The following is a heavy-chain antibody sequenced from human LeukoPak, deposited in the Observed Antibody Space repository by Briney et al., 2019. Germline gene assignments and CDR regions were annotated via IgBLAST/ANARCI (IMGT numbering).Heavy chain of an antibody. CDR2: IYTSGST. CDR1: GGSISSYY. V-gene: IGHV4-4*07. J-gene: IGHJ4*02. Sequence: SETLSLTCTVSGGSISSYYWSWIRQPAGKGLEWIGRIYTSGSTNYNASLKSRVSMSVDTSKNQLSLKLSSVTAADTAMFYCARENSGSYREFDYWGQGTLVTVSS. D-gene: IGHD1-26*01. CDR3: ARENSGSYREFDY.